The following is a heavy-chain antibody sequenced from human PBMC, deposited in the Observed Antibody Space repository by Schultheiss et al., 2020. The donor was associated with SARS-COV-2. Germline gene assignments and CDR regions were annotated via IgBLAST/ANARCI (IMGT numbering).Heavy chain of an antibody. J-gene: IGHJ5*02. D-gene: IGHD2-2*01. CDR1: GGSFSGYY. CDR2: INHSGST. CDR3: ARDRSVVVPAAMRGRWFDP. Sequence: SETLSLTCAVYGGSFSGYYWSWIRQPPGKGLEWIGEINHSGSTNYNPSLKSRVTISVDTSKNQFSLKLSSVTDADTAVYYCARDRSVVVPAAMRGRWFDPWGQGTLVTVSS. V-gene: IGHV4-34*01.